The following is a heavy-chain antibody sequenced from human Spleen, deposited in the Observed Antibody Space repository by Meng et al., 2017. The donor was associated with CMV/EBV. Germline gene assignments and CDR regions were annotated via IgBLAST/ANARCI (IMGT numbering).Heavy chain of an antibody. V-gene: IGHV3-30-3*01. Sequence: GGSLRLSCAASGFNFNNYAMHWVRQAPDKGLEWVATISYDGSNNYYADSVKGRFIISRENAKNSLSLQMNSLRGDDTAVYYCATAVRHDRSGYRPLDSWGQGTLVTVSS. CDR1: GFNFNNYA. CDR3: ATAVRHDRSGYRPLDS. D-gene: IGHD3-22*01. J-gene: IGHJ4*02. CDR2: ISYDGSNN.